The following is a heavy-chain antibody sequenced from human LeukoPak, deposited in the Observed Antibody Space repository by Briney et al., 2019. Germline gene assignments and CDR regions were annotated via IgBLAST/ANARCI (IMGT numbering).Heavy chain of an antibody. Sequence: GGSLRLSCAASGFTFSNYAMHWVRQAPGKGLEYVSAISTNGGSTYYANSAKGRFTISRDNSKNTLYLQMGSLTTEDMAVYYCARRTAAGAERYMDVWGKGTTVTVSS. CDR3: ARRTAAGAERYMDV. D-gene: IGHD6-13*01. J-gene: IGHJ6*03. CDR2: ISTNGGST. V-gene: IGHV3-64*01. CDR1: GFTFSNYA.